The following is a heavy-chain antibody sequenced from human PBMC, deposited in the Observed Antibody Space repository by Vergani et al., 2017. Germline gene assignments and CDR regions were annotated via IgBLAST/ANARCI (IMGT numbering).Heavy chain of an antibody. V-gene: IGHV4-34*10. CDR2: INHSGST. J-gene: IGHJ5*02. Sequence: QVRLQESGPGLVKPSETLSLTCAVYGGSFSGYYWSWIRQPPGKGLEWIGEINHSGSTNYNPSLKSRVTISVDTSKNQFSLTLTSVTAADTAVYYCASDTHSGQRADRWGQGILVTVTS. D-gene: IGHD6-19*01. CDR3: ASDTHSGQRADR. CDR1: GGSFSGYY.